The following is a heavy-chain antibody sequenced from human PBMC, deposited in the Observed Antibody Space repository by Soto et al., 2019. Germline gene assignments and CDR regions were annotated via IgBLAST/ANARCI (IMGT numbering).Heavy chain of an antibody. D-gene: IGHD1-7*01. Sequence: QVQLVQSGAEVKKPGASVEVSCKASGYTFIGHYLHWVRQAPGQGPEWLGWTNPSSGATNFAQKFQGRVTMTRDTSISTAYLELSRLRSDDTAIYYCARDAGTTGNYYFGMDVWGQGTTVTVSS. CDR2: TNPSSGAT. CDR3: ARDAGTTGNYYFGMDV. J-gene: IGHJ6*02. V-gene: IGHV1-2*02. CDR1: GYTFIGHY.